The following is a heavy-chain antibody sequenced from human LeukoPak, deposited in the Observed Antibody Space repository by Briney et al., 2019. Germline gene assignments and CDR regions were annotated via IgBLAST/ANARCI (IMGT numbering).Heavy chain of an antibody. D-gene: IGHD2-2*01. J-gene: IGHJ4*02. V-gene: IGHV3-23*01. Sequence: GGSLRLSCAASGFTFSSYAMSWVRQAPGKGLEWVSAISGSGGSTYYADSVKGRFTISRDNSKNSLYLQMNSLRAGDTAVYYCARSKSSSEGTDFDYWGQGTLVTVSS. CDR1: GFTFSSYA. CDR2: ISGSGGST. CDR3: ARSKSSSEGTDFDY.